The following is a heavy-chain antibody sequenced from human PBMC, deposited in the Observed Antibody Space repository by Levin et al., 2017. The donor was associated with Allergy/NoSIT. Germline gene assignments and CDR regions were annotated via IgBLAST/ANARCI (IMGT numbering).Heavy chain of an antibody. CDR2: IYYSGST. CDR1: GGSISSGGYY. CDR3: ARDVPGYSDYYGMDV. J-gene: IGHJ6*02. D-gene: IGHD5-12*01. Sequence: SETLSLTCTVSGGSISSGGYYWSWIRQHPGTGLEWIGYIYYSGSTYYNPSLKSRVTISVDTSKNQFSLKLSSVTAADTAVYYCARDVPGYSDYYGMDVWGQGTTVTVSS. V-gene: IGHV4-31*03.